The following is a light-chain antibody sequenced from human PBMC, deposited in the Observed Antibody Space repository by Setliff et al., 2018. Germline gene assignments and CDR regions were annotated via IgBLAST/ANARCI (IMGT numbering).Light chain of an antibody. V-gene: IGLV2-11*01. CDR2: DVT. CDR1: SSDVGRYNS. J-gene: IGLJ1*01. Sequence: QSALTQPRSVSGSPGQSVTISCTGTSSDVGRYNSVSWYQQHPGKAPKLIIYDVTKRPSGVPDRFSGSKSGNTASLTISGLQAEDEADYSCCSYADTYIAVFGTGTKVTVL. CDR3: CSYADTYIAV.